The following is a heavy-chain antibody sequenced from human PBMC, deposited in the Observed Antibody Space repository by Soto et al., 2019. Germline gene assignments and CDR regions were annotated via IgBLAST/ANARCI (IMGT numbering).Heavy chain of an antibody. J-gene: IGHJ6*02. CDR1: GGSISSGGYY. V-gene: IGHV4-31*02. CDR3: AQGYYGSGSYYKPLAYYYYYGMDV. Sequence: SETLSLTCTVSGGSISSGGYYWSWIRQHPGKGLEWIGYIYYSGSTYYNPSLKSRVTISVDTSKNQFSLKLSSVTAADTAVYYCAQGYYGSGSYYKPLAYYYYYGMDVWGQGTTVTVSS. D-gene: IGHD3-10*01. CDR2: IYYSGST.